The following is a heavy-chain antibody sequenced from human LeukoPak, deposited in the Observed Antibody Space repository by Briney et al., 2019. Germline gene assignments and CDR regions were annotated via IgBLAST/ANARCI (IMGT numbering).Heavy chain of an antibody. J-gene: IGHJ4*02. D-gene: IGHD6-19*01. CDR3: VRHHIDSSGWYRIDF. CDR2: IYYRGST. Sequence: PSETLSLTCTVSGVSTSTNSHYWGWIRQPPGKGLEWIGSIYYRGSTYYNPSLKSRVIISVDTSKNQFSLKVTSVTAADTAVYYCVRHHIDSSGWYRIDFWGQGTLVTVSS. V-gene: IGHV4-39*01. CDR1: GVSTSTNSHY.